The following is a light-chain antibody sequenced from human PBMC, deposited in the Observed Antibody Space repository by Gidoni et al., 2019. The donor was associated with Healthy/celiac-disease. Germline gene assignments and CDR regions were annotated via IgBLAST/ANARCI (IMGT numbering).Light chain of an antibody. CDR2: GAS. CDR1: QSVSSN. CDR3: QQYNNWPPWT. V-gene: IGKV3-15*01. J-gene: IGKJ1*01. Sequence: EIVTTQSPATLSVSPGERATLSCRASQSVSSNLAWYQQQPGQAPRLLIYGASTRATGIPARFSGSGSGTAFTLTISSLQSEDFAVYYCQQYNNWPPWTFGQGTKVEIK.